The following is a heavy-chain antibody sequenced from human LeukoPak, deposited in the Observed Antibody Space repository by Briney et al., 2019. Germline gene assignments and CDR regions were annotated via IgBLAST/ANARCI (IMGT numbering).Heavy chain of an antibody. Sequence: PSETLSLTCTVSGGSISSGDYYWSWIRQPPGKGLEWIGYIYYSGSTYYNPSLKSRVTISVDTSKNQFSLKLSSVTAADTAVYYCARGSERRYSNTWGQGTLVTVSS. CDR1: GGSISSGDYY. J-gene: IGHJ4*02. V-gene: IGHV4-30-4*08. D-gene: IGHD4-11*01. CDR2: IYYSGST. CDR3: ARGSERRYSNT.